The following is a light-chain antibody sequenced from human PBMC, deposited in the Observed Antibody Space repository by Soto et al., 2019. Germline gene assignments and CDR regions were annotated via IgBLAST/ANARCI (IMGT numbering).Light chain of an antibody. CDR3: QQYYSTPRT. Sequence: DIVMTQSPDSLAVSLGERATINCKSSQSVLYSSNHKNYLAWYQQKPGQPPKLLIYWASTRDSGVPDRFSASGSGTDFSLTISSLQAEDVAVYYCQQYYSTPRTFGQGTKVEIK. CDR2: WAS. CDR1: QSVLYSSNHKNY. J-gene: IGKJ1*01. V-gene: IGKV4-1*01.